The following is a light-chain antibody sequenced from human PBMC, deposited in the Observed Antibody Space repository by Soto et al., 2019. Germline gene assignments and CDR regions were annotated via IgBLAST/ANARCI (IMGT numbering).Light chain of an antibody. CDR3: QQYGSSPTT. J-gene: IGKJ1*01. Sequence: EIVLTQSPGTLSLSPGERATLSCRASQSVSSSYLAWYQQKPGQAPRLLIYGASSRATGIPDRFSGSGSGADFPLTISRLEPEDFAVYYCQQYGSSPTTFGQGTKVESK. CDR2: GAS. CDR1: QSVSSSY. V-gene: IGKV3-20*01.